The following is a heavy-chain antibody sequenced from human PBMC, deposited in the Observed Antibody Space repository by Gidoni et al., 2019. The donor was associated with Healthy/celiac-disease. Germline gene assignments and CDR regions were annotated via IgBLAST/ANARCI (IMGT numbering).Heavy chain of an antibody. Sequence: QVQLQESGPGLVKPSETLSLTCTVSGGSISRYYWRWLRQPPGKGLEWIWYIYYSGSTNYNPSLKSRVTISVDTSKNQFSLKLSSVTAADTAVYYCARDLRGYSYAFDIWGQGTMVTVSS. V-gene: IGHV4-59*01. J-gene: IGHJ3*02. CDR3: ARDLRGYSYAFDI. D-gene: IGHD5-18*01. CDR1: GGSISRYY. CDR2: IYYSGST.